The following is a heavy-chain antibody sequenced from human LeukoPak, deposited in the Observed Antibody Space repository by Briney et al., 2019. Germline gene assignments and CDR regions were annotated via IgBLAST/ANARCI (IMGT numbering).Heavy chain of an antibody. CDR2: IYTSGST. Sequence: TSETLSLTCTVSGGSISSYYWSWIRQPAGKGLEWIGSIYTSGSTNYNPSLKSRVTISVDTSKNQFSLKLSSVTAADTAVYYCARHASRYCSGGSCRVLDYWGQGTLVTVSS. CDR3: ARHASRYCSGGSCRVLDY. CDR1: GGSISSYY. D-gene: IGHD2-15*01. J-gene: IGHJ4*02. V-gene: IGHV4-4*07.